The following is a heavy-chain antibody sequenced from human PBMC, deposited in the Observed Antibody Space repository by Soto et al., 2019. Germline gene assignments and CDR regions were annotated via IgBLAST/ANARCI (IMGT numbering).Heavy chain of an antibody. V-gene: IGHV3-30*18. CDR2: TSYDGSNE. Sequence: GGSLRLSCAASGFTFSIYGMHWVRQAPGKGLEWVAVTSYDGSNEYYADSVKGRFTISRDNSKNTLYLQMNSLRTEDTAVYYCAKEFDNSAFRLDYWGQGTLVTVSS. D-gene: IGHD6-19*01. J-gene: IGHJ4*02. CDR3: AKEFDNSAFRLDY. CDR1: GFTFSIYG.